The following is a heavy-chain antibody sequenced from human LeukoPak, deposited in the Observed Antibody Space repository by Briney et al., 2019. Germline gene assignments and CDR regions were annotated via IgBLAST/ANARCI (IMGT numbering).Heavy chain of an antibody. Sequence: GGSLRLSCAASGFTFSSYAMSWVRQAPRKGLEWVSAISGSGGSTYYADSVKGRFTISRDNSKNTLYLQMNSLRAEDTAVYYCAKSSYVVVVPAAYFDYWGQGTLVTVSS. V-gene: IGHV3-23*01. J-gene: IGHJ4*02. D-gene: IGHD2-2*01. CDR3: AKSSYVVVVPAAYFDY. CDR1: GFTFSSYA. CDR2: ISGSGGST.